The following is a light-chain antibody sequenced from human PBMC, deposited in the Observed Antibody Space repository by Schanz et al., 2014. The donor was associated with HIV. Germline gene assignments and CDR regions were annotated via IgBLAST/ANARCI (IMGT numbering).Light chain of an antibody. J-gene: IGLJ2*01. CDR3: QSYDSRLSEV. Sequence: QSVLTQPPSVAGAPGQRVTISCTGSTSNIGAGYVVHWYQQLPGTAPKLLIYDSVHRPSGVPDRFSGSKSGTSASLVITGLQFEDEGDYYCQSYDSRLSEVFGAGTQLTVL. CDR2: DSV. CDR1: TSNIGAGYV. V-gene: IGLV1-40*01.